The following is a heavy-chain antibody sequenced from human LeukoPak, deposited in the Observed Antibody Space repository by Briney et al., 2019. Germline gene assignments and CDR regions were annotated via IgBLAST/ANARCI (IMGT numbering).Heavy chain of an antibody. J-gene: IGHJ4*02. V-gene: IGHV3-30*18. CDR3: AKESRYCSSTSCYNDY. Sequence: GGSLRLSCAASGFSFSNFGMHWVRLAPGKGLEWVAVISYDGSNKYYGDSVKGRFSISRDDSKNTLFLQMNSLRAEDTAIYYCAKESRYCSSTSCYNDYWGQGTLVTVSS. D-gene: IGHD2-2*01. CDR2: ISYDGSNK. CDR1: GFSFSNFG.